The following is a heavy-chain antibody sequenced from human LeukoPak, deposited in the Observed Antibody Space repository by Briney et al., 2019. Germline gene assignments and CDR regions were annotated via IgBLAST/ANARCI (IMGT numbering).Heavy chain of an antibody. V-gene: IGHV1-69*06. J-gene: IGHJ6*03. CDR2: IIPIFGTA. D-gene: IGHD5-24*01. CDR1: GGTFSSYA. Sequence: SVKVSCKASGGTFSSYAISWVRQAPGQGLEWMGGIIPIFGTANYAQKFQGRVTITADKSTSTAYMELSSLRSEDTAVYYCARSGTKMATITGYYYYYYMDVWGKGTTVTVSS. CDR3: ARSGTKMATITGYYYYYYMDV.